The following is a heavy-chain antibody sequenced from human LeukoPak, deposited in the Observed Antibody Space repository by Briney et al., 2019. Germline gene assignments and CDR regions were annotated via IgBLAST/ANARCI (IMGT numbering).Heavy chain of an antibody. J-gene: IGHJ4*02. CDR2: IYTSGST. CDR1: GGSFSGYY. CDR3: ARGDGSYTIDY. V-gene: IGHV4-59*10. D-gene: IGHD1-26*01. Sequence: SETLSLTCAVYGGSFSGYYWSWIRQPAGKGLEWIGRIYTSGSTNYNPSLKSRVTISVDTSKNQFSLKLSSVTAADTAVYYCARGDGSYTIDYWGQGTLVTVSS.